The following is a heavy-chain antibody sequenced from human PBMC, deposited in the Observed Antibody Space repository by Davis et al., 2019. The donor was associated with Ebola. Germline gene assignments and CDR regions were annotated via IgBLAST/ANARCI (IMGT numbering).Heavy chain of an antibody. V-gene: IGHV4-59*08. D-gene: IGHD6-13*01. CDR2: LYDSGST. Sequence: MPSETLSLTCTVSGGSIRNFYWSWIRQPPGKGLEWIAYLYDSGSTNSNPSLKRRVTISVDTSKNQFSLKLSSVTAADTAVYYCARVGSKQGLDPWGQGTLVTVSS. CDR1: GGSIRNFY. CDR3: ARVGSKQGLDP. J-gene: IGHJ5*02.